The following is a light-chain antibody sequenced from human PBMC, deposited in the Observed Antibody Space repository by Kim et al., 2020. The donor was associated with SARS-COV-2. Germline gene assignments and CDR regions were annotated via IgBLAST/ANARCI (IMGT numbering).Light chain of an antibody. CDR3: KQRSNWPLLT. V-gene: IGKV3-11*01. CDR2: DAS. CDR1: QSVSSY. Sequence: EIVLTQSPATLSLSPGERATLSCRASQSVSSYLAWYQQKHGQAPRLLIYDASNRATGIPARFSGSGSGTDFTLTISSLEPEDFAVYYCKQRSNWPLLTFGGGTKVDIK. J-gene: IGKJ4*01.